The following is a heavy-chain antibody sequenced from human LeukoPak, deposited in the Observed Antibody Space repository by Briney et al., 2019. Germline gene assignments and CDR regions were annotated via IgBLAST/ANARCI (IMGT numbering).Heavy chain of an antibody. CDR2: ISSSSSYI. V-gene: IGHV3-21*01. Sequence: GGSLRLSCAASGFTFSSYSMNWVRQAPGKGLEWVSSISSSSSYIYYADSVKGRFTISRDNAKNSLYLQMNSLRAEDTAVYYCARVDPTGYSSGWYPYDWGQGTLVTVSS. CDR3: ARVDPTGYSSGWYPYD. CDR1: GFTFSSYS. D-gene: IGHD6-19*01. J-gene: IGHJ4*02.